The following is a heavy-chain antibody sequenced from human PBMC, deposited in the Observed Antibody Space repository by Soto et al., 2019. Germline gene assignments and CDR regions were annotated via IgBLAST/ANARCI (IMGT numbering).Heavy chain of an antibody. D-gene: IGHD2-15*01. CDR3: ITDIRDFSDRFDY. CDR1: GFTFSNAW. V-gene: IGHV3-15*07. Sequence: GGSLRLSCAASGFTFSNAWMNWVRQAPGKGLEWVGQIQSKSNGGTIDYAAFVKGRFTISRDDSKNTLDLQVNSLKAEDTAVYYCITDIRDFSDRFDYWGRGTLVTVSS. CDR2: IQSKSNGGTI. J-gene: IGHJ4*02.